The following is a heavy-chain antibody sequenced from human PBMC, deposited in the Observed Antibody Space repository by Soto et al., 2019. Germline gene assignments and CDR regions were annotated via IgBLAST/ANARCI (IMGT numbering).Heavy chain of an antibody. V-gene: IGHV1-46*01. CDR2: INPSGGST. CDR3: ARVMGGDCFDFDY. J-gene: IGHJ4*02. CDR1: GYTFTSYY. Sequence: ASVKGSWKASGYTFTSYYMHWGRQAPGQGLEWMGIINPSGGSTSYAQKFQGRVTMTRDTSTSTVYMELSSLRSEDTAVYYCARVMGGDCFDFDYWGQGTLVTVSS. D-gene: IGHD2-21*02.